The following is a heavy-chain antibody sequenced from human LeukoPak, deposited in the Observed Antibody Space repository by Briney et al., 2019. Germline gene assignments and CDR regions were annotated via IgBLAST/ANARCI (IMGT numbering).Heavy chain of an antibody. CDR1: GGSISSSSYY. V-gene: IGHV4-39*01. Sequence: PSETLSLTCTVSGGSISSSSYYWGWIRQPPGKGLEWIGSIYYSGSTYYNPSLKSRVTISVDTSKNQFSLKLSSVTAADTAVYYCARHCSSLLWFGELCNWGQGTLVTVSS. CDR2: IYYSGST. CDR3: ARHCSSLLWFGELCN. D-gene: IGHD3-10*01. J-gene: IGHJ4*02.